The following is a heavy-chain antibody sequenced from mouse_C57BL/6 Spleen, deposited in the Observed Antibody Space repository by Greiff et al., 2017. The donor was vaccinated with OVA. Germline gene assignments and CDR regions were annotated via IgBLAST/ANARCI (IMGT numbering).Heavy chain of an antibody. Sequence: VQLQQPGAELVMPGASVKLSCKASGYTFTSYWMHWVKQRPGQGLEWIGEIDPSDSYTNYNQKFKGKSTLTVDKSSSTAYMQLSSLTSEDSAVYYCARWATGYFDYWGQGTTLTVSS. CDR2: IDPSDSYT. V-gene: IGHV1-69*01. D-gene: IGHD3-1*01. CDR3: ARWATGYFDY. J-gene: IGHJ2*01. CDR1: GYTFTSYW.